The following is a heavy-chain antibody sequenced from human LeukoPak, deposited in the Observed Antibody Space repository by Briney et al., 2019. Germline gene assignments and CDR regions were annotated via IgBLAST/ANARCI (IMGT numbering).Heavy chain of an antibody. CDR1: GYSFTSYW. J-gene: IGHJ4*02. CDR2: IYPGDSDT. CDR3: ARQYSSGPRKRVYYFDY. V-gene: IGHV5-51*01. D-gene: IGHD6-19*01. Sequence: GESLKISCKGSGYSFTSYWIGWVRQMPGKGLEWMGIIYPGDSDTRYSPSFQGQVTISADKSISTAYLQWSSLKASGTAMYYCARQYSSGPRKRVYYFDYWGQGTLVTVSS.